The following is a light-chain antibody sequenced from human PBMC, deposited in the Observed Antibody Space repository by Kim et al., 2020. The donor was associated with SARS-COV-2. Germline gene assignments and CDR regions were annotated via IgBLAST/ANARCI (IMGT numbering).Light chain of an antibody. Sequence: EVVLTQSPGTLSLSPGDRATLSCMASQSVYSNYLAWYQQKPGQAPRLLIYAASSRATGIPDRFSDSGSGTDFTLTIRRLQPEDFAVYYCQQYGTSWTFGQGTKVDIK. CDR2: AAS. CDR1: QSVYSNY. CDR3: QQYGTSWT. V-gene: IGKV3-20*01. J-gene: IGKJ1*01.